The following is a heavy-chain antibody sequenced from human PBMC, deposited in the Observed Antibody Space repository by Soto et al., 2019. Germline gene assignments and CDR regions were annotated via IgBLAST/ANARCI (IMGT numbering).Heavy chain of an antibody. J-gene: IGHJ4*02. D-gene: IGHD6-19*01. CDR2: IKSKTDGGTT. CDR1: GFTFSNAW. Sequence: SGGSLRLSCAASGFTFSNAWMSWVRQAPGKGLEWVGRIKSKTDGGTTDYAAPVKGRFTISRDDSKNTLYLQMNSLKTEDTAVYYCTTDWFGIGFPAASSGQYYFDYWGQGTLVTVSS. CDR3: TTDWFGIGFPAASSGQYYFDY. V-gene: IGHV3-15*01.